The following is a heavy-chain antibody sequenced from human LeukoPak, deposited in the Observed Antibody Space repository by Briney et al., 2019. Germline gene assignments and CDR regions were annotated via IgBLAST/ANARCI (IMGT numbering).Heavy chain of an antibody. CDR3: ARDYGSGRLFYFDY. Sequence: GASVKVSCKASGYTFTSYGITWVRQAPGQGLEWMGWISTYSGNTTYAQNLQGRVTMTTDTSTSTAYMELRSLRSDDTAVYYCARDYGSGRLFYFDYWGQGTLVTVSS. CDR1: GYTFTSYG. CDR2: ISTYSGNT. J-gene: IGHJ4*02. V-gene: IGHV1-18*01. D-gene: IGHD6-19*01.